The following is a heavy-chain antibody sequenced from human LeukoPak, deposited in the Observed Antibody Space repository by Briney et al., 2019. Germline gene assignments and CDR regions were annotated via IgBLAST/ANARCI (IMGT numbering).Heavy chain of an antibody. D-gene: IGHD2-2*01. CDR2: IYTSGST. CDR1: GGSISSYY. V-gene: IGHV4-4*07. CDR3: ARTTEGYCSSASCFGFSYSYYMDV. Sequence: SETLSLTCTVSGGSISSYYWSWIRQPAGKGLEWIGRIYTSGSTNYNPSLKSRVTMSVDTSKNQFSLKLSSVIAADTAVYYCARTTEGYCSSASCFGFSYSYYMDVWGKGTTVTISS. J-gene: IGHJ6*03.